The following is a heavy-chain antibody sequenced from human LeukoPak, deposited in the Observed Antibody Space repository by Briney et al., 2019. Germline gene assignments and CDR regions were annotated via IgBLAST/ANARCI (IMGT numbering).Heavy chain of an antibody. CDR2: ISGSGGST. V-gene: IGHV3-23*01. CDR1: GFTFSSYA. CDR3: AKDLSSGWYLGGDYYYYGMDV. J-gene: IGHJ6*02. D-gene: IGHD6-19*01. Sequence: GGSLRLSCAASGFTFSSYAMSWVRQAPGKGLEWVSAISGSGGSTYYADSVKGRFTISRDNPKNTLYLQMNSLRAEDTAVYYCAKDLSSGWYLGGDYYYYGMDVWGQGTTVTVSS.